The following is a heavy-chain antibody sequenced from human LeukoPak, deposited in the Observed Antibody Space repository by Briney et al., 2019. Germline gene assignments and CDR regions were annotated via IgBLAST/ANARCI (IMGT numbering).Heavy chain of an antibody. V-gene: IGHV1-46*01. D-gene: IGHD1-26*01. J-gene: IGHJ4*02. CDR3: ARGEGGSYYKSLTPSKDY. Sequence: ASVKVSCKASGYTFTSYAMNWVRQAPGQGLEWMGIINPSGGSTSYAQKFQGRVTMTRDTSTSTVYMELSSLRSEDTAVYYCARGEGGSYYKSLTPSKDYWGQGTLVTVSS. CDR2: INPSGGST. CDR1: GYTFTSYA.